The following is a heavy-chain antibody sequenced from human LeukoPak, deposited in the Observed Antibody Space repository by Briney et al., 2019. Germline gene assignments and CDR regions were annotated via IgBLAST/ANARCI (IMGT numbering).Heavy chain of an antibody. V-gene: IGHV1-2*02. J-gene: IGHJ5*02. CDR1: GYTFTGYY. D-gene: IGHD6-6*01. CDR2: INPNNGDT. Sequence: ASVKVSCKASGYTFTGYYIHWVRQAPRQGLEWMGWINPNNGDTNYAQKFQGRVTMTRDTSISTAYMELSSLRSDDTAVYYCARRSTSSWSWFDPWGQGTLVTVSS. CDR3: ARRSTSSWSWFDP.